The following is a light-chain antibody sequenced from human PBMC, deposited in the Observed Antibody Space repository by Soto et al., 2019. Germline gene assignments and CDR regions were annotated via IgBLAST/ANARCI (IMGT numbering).Light chain of an antibody. J-gene: IGKJ1*01. V-gene: IGKV1-5*01. CDR3: QQYSSSSEWT. Sequence: DMYMARAYTTLSAFVGERVSITCRSSQSISSWLAWYQQKPGKAPKLLIYDASSLESGVPSRFSGSGSGTEFTLTISSLQPDDFATYYCQQYSSSSEWTFGQGTRWIS. CDR2: DAS. CDR1: QSISSW.